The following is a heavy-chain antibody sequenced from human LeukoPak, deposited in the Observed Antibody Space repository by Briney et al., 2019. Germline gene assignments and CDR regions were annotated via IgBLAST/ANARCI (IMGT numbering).Heavy chain of an antibody. V-gene: IGHV1-69*13. CDR3: ARVTGGRYCSTTSCYMRGWFDP. J-gene: IGHJ5*02. CDR2: IIPVFGTS. Sequence: ASVKVSCKASGYTFTKYAVNWVRQAPGQGLEWMGGIIPVFGTSNYAQKFQGRVTITADESTRTAYMELSSLRSEDTAVYYCARVTGGRYCSTTSCYMRGWFDPWGQGTLVTVSS. D-gene: IGHD2-2*02. CDR1: GYTFTKYA.